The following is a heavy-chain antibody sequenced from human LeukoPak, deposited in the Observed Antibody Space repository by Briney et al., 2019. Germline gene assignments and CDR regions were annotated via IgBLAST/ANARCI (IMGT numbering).Heavy chain of an antibody. CDR3: ARVVGYCSSTSCYAQTHAFDI. Sequence: ASVKVSCKASGYTFTGYYMHWVRQAPGQGLEWMGWINPNSGGTNYAQKFQGRVTMTRDTSISAPYMELSRLRSDDTAVYYCARVVGYCSSTSCYAQTHAFDIWGQGTMVTVCS. V-gene: IGHV1-2*02. CDR2: INPNSGGT. CDR1: GYTFTGYY. J-gene: IGHJ3*02. D-gene: IGHD2-2*01.